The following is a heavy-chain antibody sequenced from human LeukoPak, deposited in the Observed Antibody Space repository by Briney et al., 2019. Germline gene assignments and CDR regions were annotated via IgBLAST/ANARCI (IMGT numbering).Heavy chain of an antibody. D-gene: IGHD3-10*01. CDR2: ISAYNGNT. CDR1: GYTFTSYG. J-gene: IGHJ5*02. V-gene: IGHV1-18*04. CDR3: ARCLYGSVSYYYQDWFDP. Sequence: ASVKVSCKASGYTFTSYGISWVRRAPGQGLEWMGWISAYNGNTNYAQKLQGRVTMTTDTSTSTAYMELRSLRSDDTAVYYCARCLYGSVSYYYQDWFDPWGQGTLVTVSS.